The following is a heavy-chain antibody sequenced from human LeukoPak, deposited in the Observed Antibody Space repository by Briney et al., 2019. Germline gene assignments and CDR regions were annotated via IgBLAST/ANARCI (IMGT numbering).Heavy chain of an antibody. J-gene: IGHJ4*02. CDR1: GGSIGSYY. D-gene: IGHD2-2*02. V-gene: IGHV3-48*03. Sequence: LSLTCTVSGGSIGSYYWNWVRQAPGKGLEWVSYISSSGSTIYYADSVKGRFTISRDNAKNSLYLQMNSLRAEDTAVYYCARDPTLYRYFDFWGQGTLVTVSS. CDR2: ISSSGSTI. CDR3: ARDPTLYRYFDF.